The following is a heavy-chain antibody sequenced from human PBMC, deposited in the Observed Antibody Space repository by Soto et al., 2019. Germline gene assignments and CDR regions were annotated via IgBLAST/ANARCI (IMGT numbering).Heavy chain of an antibody. Sequence: ASVKVSCKASGYTFTSYAMHWVRQAPGQRLEWMGWINAGNGNTKYSQKFQGRVTITRDTSARTAYMELSSLRSEDTAVYYCAREGSWAATLNYWGQGTLVTVSS. CDR1: GYTFTSYA. V-gene: IGHV1-3*01. D-gene: IGHD2-15*01. J-gene: IGHJ4*02. CDR3: AREGSWAATLNY. CDR2: INAGNGNT.